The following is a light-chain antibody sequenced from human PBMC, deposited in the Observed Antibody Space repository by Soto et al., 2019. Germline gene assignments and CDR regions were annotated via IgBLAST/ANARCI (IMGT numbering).Light chain of an antibody. J-gene: IGKJ1*01. CDR3: QPYDRSPWT. V-gene: IGKV1-5*03. CDR1: QSISGG. CDR2: KTS. Sequence: DIQMTQSPSTLSASVGDRVTITCRASQSISGGLAWYQQKPGKAPKVLIYKTSSLESGVPSRFSGSGSGTEITLTISTLQPDDFATYYCQPYDRSPWTFGQGTKVEIK.